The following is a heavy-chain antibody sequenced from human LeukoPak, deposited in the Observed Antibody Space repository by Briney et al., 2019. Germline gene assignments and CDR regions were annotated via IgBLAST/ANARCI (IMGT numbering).Heavy chain of an antibody. V-gene: IGHV3-23*01. CDR1: GFTFSSYA. CDR2: ITGSAVTT. D-gene: IGHD4-17*01. CDR3: ANTGPPGAFDI. J-gene: IGHJ3*02. Sequence: GGSLRLSCAASGFTFSSYAMSWVRQAPGRGLEWVSSITGSAVTTYYADSVKGRFTISRDNSKNTLYLQMNSLRAEDTAVYYCANTGPPGAFDIWGQGTMVTVSS.